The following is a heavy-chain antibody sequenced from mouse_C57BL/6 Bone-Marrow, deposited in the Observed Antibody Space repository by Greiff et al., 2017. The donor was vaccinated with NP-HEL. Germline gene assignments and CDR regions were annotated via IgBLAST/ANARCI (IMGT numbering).Heavy chain of an antibody. Sequence: DVKLVESGGGLVQPGGSLSLSCAASGFTFTDYYMSWVRQPPGKALEWLGFIRNKANGYTTEYSASVKGRFTISRDNSQSILYLQMNALRAEDSATYYCARYKRDGGYFDYWGQGTTLTVSS. CDR1: GFTFTDYY. V-gene: IGHV7-3*01. D-gene: IGHD3-3*01. CDR3: ARYKRDGGYFDY. J-gene: IGHJ2*01. CDR2: IRNKANGYTT.